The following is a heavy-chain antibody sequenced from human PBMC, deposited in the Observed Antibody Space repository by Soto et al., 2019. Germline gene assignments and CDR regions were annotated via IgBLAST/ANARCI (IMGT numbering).Heavy chain of an antibody. V-gene: IGHV4-39*01. D-gene: IGHD2-2*03. CDR1: GGSISSSSYY. J-gene: IGHJ6*03. CDR3: ARLDIVVVPAAMEDYYYYMDV. CDR2: IYYSGST. Sequence: SETLSVTCTVSGGSISSSSYYWGWIRQPPGKGLEWIGSIYYSGSTYYNPSLKSRVTISVDTSKNQFSLKLSSVTAADTAVYYCARLDIVVVPAAMEDYYYYMDVWGKGTTIT.